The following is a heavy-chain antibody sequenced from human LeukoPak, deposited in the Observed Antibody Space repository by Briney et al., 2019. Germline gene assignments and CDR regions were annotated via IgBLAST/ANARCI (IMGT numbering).Heavy chain of an antibody. D-gene: IGHD6-19*01. Sequence: GASVKVSCKASGYTFSNYGITWVRQAPGQGLEWMGWIRPYNGNTNYPQTLQGRVTMTTDTSTSTAYMELRSLRFDDTAVYYCARERSIAVAGNGDYWGQGTLVTVSS. J-gene: IGHJ4*02. CDR3: ARERSIAVAGNGDY. CDR2: IRPYNGNT. V-gene: IGHV1-18*01. CDR1: GYTFSNYG.